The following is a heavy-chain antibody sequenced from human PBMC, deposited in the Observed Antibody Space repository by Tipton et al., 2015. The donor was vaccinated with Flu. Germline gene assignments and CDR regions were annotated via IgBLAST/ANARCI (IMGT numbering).Heavy chain of an antibody. CDR1: GGSLSSYY. CDR2: IYTSGGT. CDR3: ARGSGSGTFMIFDF. Sequence: TLSLTCTVSGGSLSSYYWSWIRQPAGKGLKWIGRIYTSGGTKFNPSLRGRLTMSVDASKKEFSLKLSSMTAADTAVYYCARGSGSGTFMIFDFWGQGTLVTVSS. V-gene: IGHV4-4*07. J-gene: IGHJ4*02. D-gene: IGHD3-10*01.